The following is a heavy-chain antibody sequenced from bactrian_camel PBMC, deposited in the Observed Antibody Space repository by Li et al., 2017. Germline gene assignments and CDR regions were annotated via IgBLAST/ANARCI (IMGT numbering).Heavy chain of an antibody. J-gene: IGHJ4*01. Sequence: DVQLVESGGGSVQAGGSLRLTCAASGYSYTMNCMTWFRQAPGKEREEVASAYLIRFNTYYADSVRGRFTISQDNGKNTVYLQMNDLKPEDTAMYYCAASDYGYCHEKRTGDYQYWGQGTQVTVS. CDR1: GYSYTMNC. D-gene: IGHD1*01. CDR2: AYLIRFNT. V-gene: IGHV3S40*01. CDR3: AASDYGYCHEKRTGDYQY.